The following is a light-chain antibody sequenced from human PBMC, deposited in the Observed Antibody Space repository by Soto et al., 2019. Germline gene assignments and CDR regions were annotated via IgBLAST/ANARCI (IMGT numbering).Light chain of an antibody. CDR3: CSYAGSYTLV. CDR1: SSDVGAHNF. V-gene: IGLV2-11*01. Sequence: QSALTQPRSVSGSPEQSVTISCTGTSSDVGAHNFVSWYQQHPGKVPKLIIFDVTKRPSGVPDRFSGSKSGDTASLTISGLQAEDEADYYCCSYAGSYTLVLGGGTKLTVL. J-gene: IGLJ2*01. CDR2: DVT.